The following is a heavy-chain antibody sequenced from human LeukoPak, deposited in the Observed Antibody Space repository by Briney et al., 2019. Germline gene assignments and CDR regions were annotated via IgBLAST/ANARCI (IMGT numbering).Heavy chain of an antibody. CDR3: ARLRDLYNVFEY. Sequence: ASETLSLTCTVSGGSISNSSWSWIRQPPGKGLEWIGYIYYSGKTNYNPSLKSRVTISVDTSKNQFSLKLISVTAADTAVYYCARLRDLYNVFEYWGQGDLVTVSS. V-gene: IGHV4-59*12. CDR2: IYYSGKT. J-gene: IGHJ4*02. D-gene: IGHD1-1*01. CDR1: GGSISNSS.